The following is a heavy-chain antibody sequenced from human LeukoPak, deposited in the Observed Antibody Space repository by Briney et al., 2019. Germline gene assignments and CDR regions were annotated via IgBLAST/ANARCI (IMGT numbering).Heavy chain of an antibody. CDR3: AREGVYAGFDY. D-gene: IGHD2-8*01. V-gene: IGHV3-7*01. CDR1: GFTFSSYW. J-gene: IGHJ4*02. CDR2: IKDDGSEK. Sequence: GGSLRLSCAASGFTFSSYWMSWARQAPGKGLEWVANIKDDGSEKYYVDSVKGRFTISRDNARNSLYLQMNSLRVEDTAVYYCAREGVYAGFDYWGQGTLVT.